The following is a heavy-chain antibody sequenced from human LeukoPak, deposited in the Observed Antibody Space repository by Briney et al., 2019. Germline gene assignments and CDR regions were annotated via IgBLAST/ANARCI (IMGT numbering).Heavy chain of an antibody. CDR3: AKGLKTAVGPYKGYHYYMDV. J-gene: IGHJ6*03. CDR1: GFTFDDYA. Sequence: GRSLRLSCAASGFTFDDYAMHWVRQAPGKGLEWVSGISWNSGSIGYADSVKGRFTISRDNSKNTLSLQVSSLRAEDTAIYYCAKGLKTAVGPYKGYHYYMDVWGKGTTVTVSS. D-gene: IGHD5-18*01. CDR2: ISWNSGSI. V-gene: IGHV3-9*01.